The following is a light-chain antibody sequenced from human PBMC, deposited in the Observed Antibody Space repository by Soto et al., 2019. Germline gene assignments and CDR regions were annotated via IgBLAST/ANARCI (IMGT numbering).Light chain of an antibody. CDR3: QQSYKMPS. CDR1: RNVSIY. V-gene: IGKV1-39*01. J-gene: IGKJ5*01. Sequence: EIPLTQSPSSLAASVGDRLTLTCRASRNVSIYLNWYQHKPGKGPTLLIHATSNLQSGVPSRFSGSGSGTEFTLTISSLEPEDFGTYYCQQSYKMPSFGQGTRLVIK. CDR2: ATS.